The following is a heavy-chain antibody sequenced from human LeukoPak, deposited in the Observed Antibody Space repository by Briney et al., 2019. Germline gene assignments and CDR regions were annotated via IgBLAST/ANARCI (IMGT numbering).Heavy chain of an antibody. CDR2: INPNSGGT. V-gene: IGHV1-2*02. CDR3: ARGYYDFWSGSAIKSPSLDY. D-gene: IGHD3-3*01. J-gene: IGHJ4*02. Sequence: ASVKVSCKASGYTFTGCYMHWVRQAPGQGLEWMGWINPNSGGTNYAQKFQGRVTMTRDTSISTAYMELSRLRSDDTAVYYCARGYYDFWSGSAIKSPSLDYWGQGTLVTVSS. CDR1: GYTFTGCY.